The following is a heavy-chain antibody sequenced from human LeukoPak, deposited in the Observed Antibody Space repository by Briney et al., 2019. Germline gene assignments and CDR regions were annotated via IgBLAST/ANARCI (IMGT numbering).Heavy chain of an antibody. CDR1: GGSISSYY. V-gene: IGHV4-4*07. CDR2: IYTSGST. D-gene: IGHD3-10*01. CDR3: VGELPNYYFDY. Sequence: SETLSLTCTVSGGSISSYYWSWIRQPPGKGLEWIGRIYTSGSTNYNPSLKSRVTMSVDTSKNQFSLKLSSVTAADTAVYYCVGELPNYYFDYWGQGTLVTVSS. J-gene: IGHJ4*02.